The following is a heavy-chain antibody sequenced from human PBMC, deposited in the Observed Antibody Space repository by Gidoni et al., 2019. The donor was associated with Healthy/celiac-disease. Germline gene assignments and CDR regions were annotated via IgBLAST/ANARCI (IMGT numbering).Heavy chain of an antibody. CDR1: GGSISSGGYY. J-gene: IGHJ6*03. CDR2: IYYSGST. Sequence: QVQLQESGPGLVKPSQTLSLTCTVSGGSISSGGYYWSWSRQHPGKGLEWIGYIYYSGSTYSNPSLKSRVTISVDTSKNQFSLKLSSVTAADTAVYYCARGFGGSYRDYYYYMDVWGKGTTVTVSS. D-gene: IGHD3-16*02. V-gene: IGHV4-31*03. CDR3: ARGFGGSYRDYYYYMDV.